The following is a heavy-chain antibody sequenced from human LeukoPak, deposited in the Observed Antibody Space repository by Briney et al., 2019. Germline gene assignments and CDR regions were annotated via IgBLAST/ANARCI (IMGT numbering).Heavy chain of an antibody. CDR2: IYSGGST. D-gene: IGHD6-25*01. V-gene: IGHV3-66*01. CDR1: GFTVSSNY. Sequence: GGSLRLSCAASGFTVSSNYMSWVRQAPGKGLEWVSVIYSGGSTYYADSVKGRFTISRENAKNYLYLQMNSLRAADTAVYYCARDRGRYMDVWGKGTTVTISS. J-gene: IGHJ6*03. CDR3: ARDRGRYMDV.